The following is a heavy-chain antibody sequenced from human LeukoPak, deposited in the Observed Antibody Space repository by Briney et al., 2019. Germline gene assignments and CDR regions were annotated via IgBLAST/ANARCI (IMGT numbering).Heavy chain of an antibody. Sequence: PGGSLRLSCTASGFTFGDYAISWVRQAPGKGLEWVGFIRSKEFGGTTEYAASVKGRFTLSRDDSKSIAYLQMNSLRAEDTAVYYCAKDRPLGPFGELLPANWFDPWGQGTLVTVSS. CDR2: IRSKEFGGTT. J-gene: IGHJ5*02. D-gene: IGHD3-10*01. CDR1: GFTFGDYA. V-gene: IGHV3-49*04. CDR3: AKDRPLGPFGELLPANWFDP.